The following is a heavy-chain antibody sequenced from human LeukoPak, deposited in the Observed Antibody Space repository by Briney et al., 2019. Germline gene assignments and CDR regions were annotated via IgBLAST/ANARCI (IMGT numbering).Heavy chain of an antibody. Sequence: EASVKVSCKASGYTITSYGISWVRQAPGRGLEWMGWISAYNGYTNYAQKLQGRVTMTTDISTSTAYMELRSLRSDDTAVYYCATGLLAHCSSTSCYRPRSPSGAFDIWGQGTMVTVSS. CDR3: ATGLLAHCSSTSCYRPRSPSGAFDI. CDR1: GYTITSYG. CDR2: ISAYNGYT. V-gene: IGHV1-18*01. D-gene: IGHD2-2*01. J-gene: IGHJ3*02.